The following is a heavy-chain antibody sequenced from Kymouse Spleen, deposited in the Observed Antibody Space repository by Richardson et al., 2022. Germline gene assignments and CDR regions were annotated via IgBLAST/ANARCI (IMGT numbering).Heavy chain of an antibody. CDR2: INPNSGGT. CDR3: ARDQGSSMVRGVIITPSLTT. D-gene: IGHD3-10*01. V-gene: IGHV1-2*04. CDR1: GYTFTGYY. J-gene: IGHJ4*02. Sequence: QVQLVQSGAEVKKPGASVKVSCKASGYTFTGYYMHWVRQAPGQGLEWMGWINPNSGGTNYAQKFQGWVTMTRDTSISTAYMELSRLRSDDTAVYYCARDQGSSMVRGVIITPSLTTGAREPWSPSPQ.